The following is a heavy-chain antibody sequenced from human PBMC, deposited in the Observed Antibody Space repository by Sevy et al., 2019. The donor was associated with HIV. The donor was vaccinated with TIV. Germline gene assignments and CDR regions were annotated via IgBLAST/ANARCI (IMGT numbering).Heavy chain of an antibody. V-gene: IGHV3-74*01. Sequence: GGSLRLSCAASGLTFSSYWMHWVRQAPGKGLVWVSRINGDGSSTSYADSVKGRFTISRDNAKNMLYLQMNSLRAEDTAVYYCVRQADDTVVLPDVLPDYGMDVWGQGTTVTVSS. CDR1: GLTFSSYW. D-gene: IGHD2-2*01. CDR2: INGDGSST. CDR3: VRQADDTVVLPDVLPDYGMDV. J-gene: IGHJ6*02.